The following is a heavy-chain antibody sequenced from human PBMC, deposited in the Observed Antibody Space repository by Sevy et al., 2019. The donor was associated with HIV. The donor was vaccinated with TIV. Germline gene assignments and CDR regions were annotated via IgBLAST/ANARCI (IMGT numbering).Heavy chain of an antibody. CDR3: ARVIYGSGNWFDP. V-gene: IGHV4-4*02. CDR2: IYRNGNT. CDR1: GGSISSNNW. Sequence: SETLSLTCAVSGGSISSNNWWSWVRQPPGKGLEWIGDIYRNGNTNYSPSLKSRVTILLDKSKNQFSLKLISVTAADTAMYYCARVIYGSGNWFDPWVQGTLVTVSS. D-gene: IGHD3-10*01. J-gene: IGHJ5*02.